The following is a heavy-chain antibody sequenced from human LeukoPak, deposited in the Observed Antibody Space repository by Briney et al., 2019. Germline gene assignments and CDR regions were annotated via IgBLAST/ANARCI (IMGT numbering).Heavy chain of an antibody. D-gene: IGHD2-2*01. Sequence: PSETLSLTCAVYGGSFSGYYWSWIRQPPGKGLEWIGEINHSGSTNYNPSLKSRVTISVDTSKNQFSLKLSSVTAADTAVYYCARADGYQLPTNWFDPWGQGTLVTVSS. J-gene: IGHJ5*02. CDR3: ARADGYQLPTNWFDP. CDR1: GGSFSGYY. V-gene: IGHV4-34*01. CDR2: INHSGST.